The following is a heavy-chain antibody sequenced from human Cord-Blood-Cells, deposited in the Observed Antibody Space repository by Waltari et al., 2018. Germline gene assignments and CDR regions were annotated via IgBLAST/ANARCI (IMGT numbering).Heavy chain of an antibody. D-gene: IGHD6-6*01. Sequence: QVQLVESGGGVVQPGRSLRLSCAASGFTFSSHGMHWVRQAPGKGLEWVAVIWYDGSNKYYADSVKGRFTISRDNSKNTLYLQMNSLRAEDTAVYYCARRGNSSYYFDYWGQGTLVTVSS. CDR1: GFTFSSHG. CDR2: IWYDGSNK. CDR3: ARRGNSSYYFDY. J-gene: IGHJ4*02. V-gene: IGHV3-33*01.